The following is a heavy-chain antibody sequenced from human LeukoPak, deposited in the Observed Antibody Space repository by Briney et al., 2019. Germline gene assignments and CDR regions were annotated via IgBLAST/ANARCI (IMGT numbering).Heavy chain of an antibody. CDR2: IIPIFGIA. CDR1: GGTFSSYA. CDR3: ARVVAAAGLDY. Sequence: GASVKFSCKASGGTFSSYAISWVRQAPGQGLEWMGSIIPIFGIANYAQKFQGRVTITADKSTSTAYMELSSLRSEDTAVYYCARVVAAAGLDYWGQGTLVTVSS. D-gene: IGHD6-13*01. J-gene: IGHJ4*02. V-gene: IGHV1-69*04.